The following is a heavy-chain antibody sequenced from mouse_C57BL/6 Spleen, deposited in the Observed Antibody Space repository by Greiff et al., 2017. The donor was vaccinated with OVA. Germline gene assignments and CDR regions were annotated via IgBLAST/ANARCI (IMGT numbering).Heavy chain of an antibody. CDR3: ASPHYYGSSSWFAY. CDR1: GFSLTSSG. J-gene: IGHJ3*01. D-gene: IGHD1-1*01. V-gene: IGHV2-2*01. Sequence: QVHVKQSGPGLVQPSQSLSITCTVSGFSLTSSGVHWVRQSPGKGLEWLGVIWSGGSTDYNAAFISRLSISKNNSKSQVFFKMHSLQADDTAIYYCASPHYYGSSSWFAYWGQGTLVTVSA. CDR2: IWSGGST.